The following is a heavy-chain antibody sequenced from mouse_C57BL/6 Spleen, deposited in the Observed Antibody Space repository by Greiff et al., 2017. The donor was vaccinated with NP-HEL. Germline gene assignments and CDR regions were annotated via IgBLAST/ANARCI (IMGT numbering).Heavy chain of an antibody. V-gene: IGHV5-16*01. Sequence: EVKLMESEGGLVQPGSSMKLSCTASGFTFGDYYMAWVRQVPEKGLEWVANINYDGSSTYYLDSLKSRFIISRDNAKNILYLQMSSLKSEDTATYYCARDVEGAMDYWGQGTSVTVSS. CDR2: INYDGSST. CDR1: GFTFGDYY. CDR3: ARDVEGAMDY. J-gene: IGHJ4*01.